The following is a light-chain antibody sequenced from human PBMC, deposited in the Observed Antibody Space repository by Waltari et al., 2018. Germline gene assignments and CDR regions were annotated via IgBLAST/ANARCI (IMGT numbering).Light chain of an antibody. CDR2: DAS. V-gene: IGKV3-11*01. Sequence: ELVLTQSPATLSLSPGESATLSCRASKSVSSYLAWSQQKPGQAPRLLIYDASNRATGIPARFSGSGSGTDFTLTISSLEPEDFAVYYCQQRSNWPLTFGGGTKVEIK. J-gene: IGKJ4*01. CDR1: KSVSSY. CDR3: QQRSNWPLT.